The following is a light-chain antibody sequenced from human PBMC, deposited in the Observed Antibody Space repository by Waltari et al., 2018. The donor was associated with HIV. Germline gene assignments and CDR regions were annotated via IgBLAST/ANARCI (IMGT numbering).Light chain of an antibody. CDR2: DNN. CDR1: SSHLGAGFD. CDR3: QSFDSGLTAVV. Sequence: QSVLTQPPSVSGAPGPRVPISCTGSSSHLGAGFDAHWYQQLPGAAPRLLIYDNNNRPSGVPGRFSGSRYGTSASLAITGLQADDEADYYCQSFDSGLTAVVFGGGTKLTVL. V-gene: IGLV1-40*01. J-gene: IGLJ2*01.